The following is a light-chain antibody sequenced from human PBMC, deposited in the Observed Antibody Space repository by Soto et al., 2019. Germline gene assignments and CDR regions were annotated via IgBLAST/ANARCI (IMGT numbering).Light chain of an antibody. Sequence: EIVVTQSPGTLSLSPGERATLSCRASQSVSSSYLAWYQQKPGQAPRLLIYGASSMATGIPDRFSGSGSGTDFTLTISRLEPEDFAVYYCQKYGSSPRTFGQGTKVEIK. CDR3: QKYGSSPRT. CDR2: GAS. CDR1: QSVSSSY. V-gene: IGKV3-20*01. J-gene: IGKJ1*01.